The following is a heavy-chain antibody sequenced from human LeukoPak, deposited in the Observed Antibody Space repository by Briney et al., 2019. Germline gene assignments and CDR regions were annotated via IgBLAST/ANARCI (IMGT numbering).Heavy chain of an antibody. CDR2: IIPIFGTA. V-gene: IGHV1-69*13. CDR1: GGTFSSYA. D-gene: IGHD2-2*01. J-gene: IGHJ4*02. CDR3: TRLGLGYCSSTSCYFDY. Sequence: ASVKVPCKASGGTFSSYAISWVPQAPGQGLEWMGGIIPIFGTANYAQKFQGRVTITADEATSTAYMELSSLRSEDTAVYYCTRLGLGYCSSTSCYFDYWRQATLVTVSS.